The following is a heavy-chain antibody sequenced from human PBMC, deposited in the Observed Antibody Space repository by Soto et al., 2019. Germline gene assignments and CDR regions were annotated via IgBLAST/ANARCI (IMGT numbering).Heavy chain of an antibody. CDR2: IIPILRTP. D-gene: IGHD5-12*01. CDR1: GGTFGRYS. J-gene: IGHJ4*02. Sequence: QVQLVQSGSEVKKPGYSLKVSCKASGGTFGRYSISWVRQAPGQGLEWMGAIIPILRTPNYAQKFQGRVTITSDETTSTAYMELSSLKSDNTAVYYCGRPGIYDGNSRLIHWGQGTLVTVSS. CDR3: GRPGIYDGNSRLIH. V-gene: IGHV1-69*01.